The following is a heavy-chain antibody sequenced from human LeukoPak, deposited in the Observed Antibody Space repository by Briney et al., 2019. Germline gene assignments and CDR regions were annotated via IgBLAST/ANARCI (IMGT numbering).Heavy chain of an antibody. CDR2: ISYDGSNK. CDR1: GFTFSSYG. V-gene: IGHV3-30*18. Sequence: PGGSLRLSCAASGFTFSSYGMHWVRQAPGKGLEWVAVISYDGSNKYYADSVKGRFTISRDNSKNTLHLQMNSLRAEDTAVYYCAKDGEAAATLEYFDYRGQGTLVTVSS. J-gene: IGHJ4*02. CDR3: AKDGEAAATLEYFDY. D-gene: IGHD6-13*01.